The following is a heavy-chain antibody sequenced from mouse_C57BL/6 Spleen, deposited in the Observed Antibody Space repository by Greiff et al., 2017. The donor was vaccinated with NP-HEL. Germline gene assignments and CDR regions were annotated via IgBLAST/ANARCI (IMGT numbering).Heavy chain of an antibody. CDR2: ISYDGSN. V-gene: IGHV3-6*01. CDR3: AREGVYFDY. Sequence: EVKLVESGPGLVKPSQSLSLTCSVTGYSITSGYYWNWIRQFPGNKLEWMGYISYDGSNNYNPSLKNRISITRDTSKNQFFLKLNSVTTEDTATYYCAREGVYFDYWGQGTTLTVSS. J-gene: IGHJ2*01. CDR1: GYSITSGYY.